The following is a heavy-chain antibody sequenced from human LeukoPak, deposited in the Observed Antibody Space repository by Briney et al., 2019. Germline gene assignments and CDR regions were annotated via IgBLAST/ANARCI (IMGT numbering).Heavy chain of an antibody. CDR1: GFTFSDAW. CDR3: TRDGLGGYSGYDSNYFDY. CDR2: IKRKTDGGTS. D-gene: IGHD5-12*01. V-gene: IGHV3-15*01. J-gene: IGHJ4*02. Sequence: PGESLRLSCAASGFTFSDAWINWVRQAPGKGLEWVGRIKRKTDGGTSEYAAPVKGRFTISGDDSKNTVYLQMNSLKTEDTAVYYCTRDGLGGYSGYDSNYFDYWGQGTLVTVSS.